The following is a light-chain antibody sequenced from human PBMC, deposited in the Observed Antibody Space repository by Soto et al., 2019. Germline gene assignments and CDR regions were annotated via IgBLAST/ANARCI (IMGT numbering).Light chain of an antibody. J-gene: IGKJ1*01. Sequence: DIQMTQSPSTLSASIGDRVAITCRASQSISSWLAWFQQKPGKAPNLLVYRASTLERGVPSRFSGSGSGTEFTLAISSLQPDCFATYYCQQYYDFPWTFGQETKVEIK. CDR3: QQYYDFPWT. V-gene: IGKV1-5*03. CDR2: RAS. CDR1: QSISSW.